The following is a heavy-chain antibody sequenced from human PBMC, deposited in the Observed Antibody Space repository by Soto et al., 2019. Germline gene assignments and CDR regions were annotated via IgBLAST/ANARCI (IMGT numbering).Heavy chain of an antibody. J-gene: IGHJ6*02. Sequence: EVQLVESGGGLVKPGGSLRLSCAASGFTFSNAWMSWVRQAPGKGLEWVGRIKSKTDGGTTDYAAPVKGRFTISRDDSKNTLYLQMNSLKTEDTAVYYCTRYVVVAAIYYYYYGMDVWGQGTTVTVSS. D-gene: IGHD2-15*01. CDR1: GFTFSNAW. CDR2: IKSKTDGGTT. V-gene: IGHV3-15*01. CDR3: TRYVVVAAIYYYYYGMDV.